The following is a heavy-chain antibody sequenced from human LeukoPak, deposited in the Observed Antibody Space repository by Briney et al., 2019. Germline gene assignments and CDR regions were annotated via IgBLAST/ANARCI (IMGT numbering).Heavy chain of an antibody. Sequence: PSETLSLTCTVSGGSISSYYWSWIRQPPGKGLEWIGYIYYSGSTNYNLSLKSRVTISVDTSKNQFSLKLSSVTAADTAVYYCARDGHLTYYDILTGRSDAFDIWGQGTMVTVSS. D-gene: IGHD3-9*01. CDR2: IYYSGST. CDR1: GGSISSYY. J-gene: IGHJ3*02. V-gene: IGHV4-59*01. CDR3: ARDGHLTYYDILTGRSDAFDI.